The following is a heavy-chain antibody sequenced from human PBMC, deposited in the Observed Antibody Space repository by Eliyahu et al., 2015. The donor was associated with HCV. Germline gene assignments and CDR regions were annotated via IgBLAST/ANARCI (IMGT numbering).Heavy chain of an antibody. V-gene: IGHV1-3*01. Sequence: QVQLVQSGAEVKKPGASVKVSCKASGYXFTSYAXHWVRQAPGQRXEWMGWINAGNGNTKYSQKFQXRVTITRDTSASTAYMELSSLRSEDTAVYYCARVRGGRLLYVDYWGQGTLVTVSS. CDR1: GYXFTSYA. J-gene: IGHJ4*02. CDR2: INAGNGNT. D-gene: IGHD2-8*01. CDR3: ARVRGGRLLYVDY.